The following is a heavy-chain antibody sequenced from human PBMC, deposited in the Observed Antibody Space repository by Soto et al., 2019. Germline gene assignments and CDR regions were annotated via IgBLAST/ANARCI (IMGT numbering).Heavy chain of an antibody. V-gene: IGHV5-51*01. J-gene: IGHJ5*02. CDR1: GYSFTSCW. D-gene: IGHD5-12*01. CDR2: TYPEDSQT. Sequence: GESLKISCKASGYSFTSCWIGWVRQISGKGLEWMGITYPEDSQTLYSPSFQGQVTISVDKSISTVYLQWSSLKVEDTAVYYCARDVDRTSHLNWFDPWGQGVMVTVSS. CDR3: ARDVDRTSHLNWFDP.